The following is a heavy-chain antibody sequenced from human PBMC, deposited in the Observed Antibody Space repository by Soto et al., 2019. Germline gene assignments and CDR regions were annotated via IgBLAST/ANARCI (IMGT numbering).Heavy chain of an antibody. CDR3: AKDVYYYDSSGYYAPDY. J-gene: IGHJ4*02. V-gene: IGHV3-30*18. D-gene: IGHD3-22*01. CDR1: GFTFSSYG. Sequence: PGGSLRLSCAASGFTFSSYGMHWVRQAPGKGLEWVAVISYDGSNKYYADSVKGRFTISRDNSKNTLYLQMNSLRAEDTAVYYCAKDVYYYDSSGYYAPDYWGQGTPVTVSS. CDR2: ISYDGSNK.